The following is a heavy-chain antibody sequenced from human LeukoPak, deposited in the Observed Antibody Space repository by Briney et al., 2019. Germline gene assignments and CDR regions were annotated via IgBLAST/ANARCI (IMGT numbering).Heavy chain of an antibody. CDR2: INHSGST. CDR3: ARRKAARGPFDY. Sequence: SETLSLTCAVYGGSFSGYYWSWIRQPPGKGLEWIGEINHSGSTNYNPSLKSRVTISVDTSKNQFSLKLSSVTAADTAVYYCARRKAARGPFDYWGQGTLVTVSS. D-gene: IGHD6-6*01. CDR1: GGSFSGYY. V-gene: IGHV4-34*01. J-gene: IGHJ4*02.